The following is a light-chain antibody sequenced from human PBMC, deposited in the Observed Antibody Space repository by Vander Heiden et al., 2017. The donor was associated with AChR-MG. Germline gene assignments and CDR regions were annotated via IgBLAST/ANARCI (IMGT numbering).Light chain of an antibody. CDR2: GAS. V-gene: IGKV3-15*01. CDR3: QQENNWPYT. Sequence: EIVMTQSPATLSVSPGERATLSCRASQSVSTNLAWYQQKPGQAPRLLMYGASTRATRIPARFSGSGSGTEFTLTISRLQSEDFAVYYCQQENNWPYTFGQGTKLEIK. CDR1: QSVSTN. J-gene: IGKJ2*01.